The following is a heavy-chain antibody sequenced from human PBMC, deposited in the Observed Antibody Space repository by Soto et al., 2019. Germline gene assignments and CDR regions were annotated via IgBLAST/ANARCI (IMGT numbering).Heavy chain of an antibody. CDR2: IGRTNNT. CDR3: AKVDAYSYRTDH. V-gene: IGHV3-23*01. CDR1: GFTFSSYA. D-gene: IGHD3-16*02. Sequence: PGGSLRLSCAASGFTFSSYAMNWVRQAPGRGLEWVSSIGRTNNTHYADSVKGRFAISRDNSQNTLYLQMNSLTAEDTAVYFCAKVDAYSYRTDHWGQGTLVTVSS. J-gene: IGHJ4*02.